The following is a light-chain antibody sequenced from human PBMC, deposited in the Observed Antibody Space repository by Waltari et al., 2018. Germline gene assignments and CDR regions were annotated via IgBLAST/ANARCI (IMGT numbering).Light chain of an antibody. V-gene: IGLV1-40*01. J-gene: IGLJ2*01. CDR1: SSNIGVYY. CDR2: QGN. CDR3: LSYDSSLSAGL. Sequence: QSVLTQPPSVSGAPGQRVTISCTGSSSNIGVYYVSWYQQLPGTTPKLLIYQGNKRPSGVSDRFSGSKSGTSASLTITGLQTEDEADYYCLSYDSSLSAGLFGGGTRLTVL.